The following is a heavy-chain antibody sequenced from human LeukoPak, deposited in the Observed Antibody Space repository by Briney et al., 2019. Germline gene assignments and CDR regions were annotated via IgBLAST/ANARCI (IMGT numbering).Heavy chain of an antibody. CDR2: IFPGDSDT. J-gene: IGHJ4*02. V-gene: IGHV5-51*01. Sequence: GESLKISCQVSGYTSTDYWIGWVRHVSGKGLEWMGIIFPGDSDTKYSPSFQGHVTISVDKSISTAYLQWSSLKASDTATYYCAREDSGGWRYFDSWGQGTLVTVFS. CDR3: AREDSGGWRYFDS. CDR1: GYTSTDYW. D-gene: IGHD6-19*01.